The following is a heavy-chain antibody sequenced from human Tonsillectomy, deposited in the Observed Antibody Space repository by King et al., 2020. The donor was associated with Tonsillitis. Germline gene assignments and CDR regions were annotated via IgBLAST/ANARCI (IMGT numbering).Heavy chain of an antibody. CDR3: ALFWPSSVSY. J-gene: IGHJ4*02. CDR2: ITNNGGST. Sequence: VQLVESGGGLVQPGGSLRLSCAASGFTFRSYAMNWVRQAPGKGLEWVSGITNNGGSTYYADSVKGRFTIFRDNSKNTLYLQMNSLRAEDTAVYYCALFWPSSVSYWGQGTLVTVSS. D-gene: IGHD3-3*01. V-gene: IGHV3-23*04. CDR1: GFTFRSYA.